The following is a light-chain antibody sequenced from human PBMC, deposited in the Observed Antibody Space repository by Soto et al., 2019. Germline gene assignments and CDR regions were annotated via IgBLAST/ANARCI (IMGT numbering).Light chain of an antibody. Sequence: DIQMTQSPSTLSASVGDRVTITCRASQSISSWLVWYQQKSGKAPKLLIYDASSLESGVPSRFSGSGSGTEFTLTISSLQPDDFATYYCQQYNSYSWTFGQGTKLEIK. CDR2: DAS. V-gene: IGKV1-5*01. CDR3: QQYNSYSWT. J-gene: IGKJ2*01. CDR1: QSISSW.